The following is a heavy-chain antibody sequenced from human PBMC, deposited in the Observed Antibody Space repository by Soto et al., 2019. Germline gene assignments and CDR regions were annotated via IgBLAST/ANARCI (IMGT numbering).Heavy chain of an antibody. Sequence: EVQLVESGGGLVQPGGSLRLSCAASGFTLSNYWMSWVRQAPGKGLEWVSTFDNSDGRTYYTDSVKGRFTISRDNSKNTLFLQMNSLRPEDTAVYFCARVRDTTMNINFDYWGQGTLVTVSS. D-gene: IGHD5-18*01. CDR3: ARVRDTTMNINFDY. J-gene: IGHJ4*02. CDR2: FDNSDGRT. V-gene: IGHV3-23*04. CDR1: GFTLSNYW.